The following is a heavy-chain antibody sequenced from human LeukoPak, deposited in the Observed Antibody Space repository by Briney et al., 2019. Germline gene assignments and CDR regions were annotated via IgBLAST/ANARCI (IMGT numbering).Heavy chain of an antibody. V-gene: IGHV4-31*03. CDR1: GGSISSGGYY. CDR2: IYYSGST. J-gene: IGHJ4*02. D-gene: IGHD5-18*01. CDR3: ARQDTAMVPIDY. Sequence: PSETLSLTCTVSGGSISSGGYYWSWIRQHPGKGLEWIGYIYYSGSTYYNPSLKSRVTISVDTSKNQFSLKLSSVTAADTAVYYCARQDTAMVPIDYWGQGTLVTVSS.